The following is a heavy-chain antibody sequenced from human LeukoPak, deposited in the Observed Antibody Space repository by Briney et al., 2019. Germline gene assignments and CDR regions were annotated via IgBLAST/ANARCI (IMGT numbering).Heavy chain of an antibody. J-gene: IGHJ4*02. Sequence: ASVKVSCKASGYTFTSYYMHWVRQAPGQGLEWMGIINPSGGSTSYAQEFQGRVTMTRDMSTSTAYMELSSLRSEDTAVYYCARVGYSSAWPFEYWGQGTLVTVSS. V-gene: IGHV1-46*01. CDR1: GYTFTSYY. CDR2: INPSGGST. CDR3: ARVGYSSAWPFEY. D-gene: IGHD6-19*01.